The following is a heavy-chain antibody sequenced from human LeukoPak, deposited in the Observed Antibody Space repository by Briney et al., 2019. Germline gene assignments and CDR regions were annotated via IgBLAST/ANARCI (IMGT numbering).Heavy chain of an antibody. D-gene: IGHD3-22*01. Sequence: GASVKVSCKASGYTFTNYYMHWVRQAPGQGLEWMGIINPYGGSTSYAQKFQGRVTMTRDTSTSTVYMELSSLRSEDTALYYCARDPRVSSGYSTGILWYFDLWGRGTLVTVSS. V-gene: IGHV1-46*01. CDR1: GYTFTNYY. CDR2: INPYGGST. CDR3: ARDPRVSSGYSTGILWYFDL. J-gene: IGHJ2*01.